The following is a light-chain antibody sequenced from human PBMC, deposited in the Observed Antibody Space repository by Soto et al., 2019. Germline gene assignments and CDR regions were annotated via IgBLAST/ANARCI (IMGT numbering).Light chain of an antibody. CDR3: QVWDTSTVV. J-gene: IGLJ2*01. CDR2: RDT. V-gene: IGLV3-9*01. Sequence: SYELTQPLSVSVALGQTASITCGEKNIGSKNVHWYQQKPGQAPVLVIYRDTKRPSGIPERFSGSNSGNTATLTISRAQAGDEADYYCQVWDTSTVVFGGGTKLTVL. CDR1: NIGSKN.